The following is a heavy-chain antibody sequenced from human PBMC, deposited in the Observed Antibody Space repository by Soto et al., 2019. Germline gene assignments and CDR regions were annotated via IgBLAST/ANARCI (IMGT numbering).Heavy chain of an antibody. CDR2: INLDDSDT. CDR3: AKSDYFHTSGSLYGLDV. Sequence: GESLKISCNASGDTFSIFWIAWVRQVPEKGLEWMGTINLDDSDTTYSPSFQGQDTISADKSLNTAYLQWNSLKASDTAIFFCAKSDYFHTSGSLYGLDVWGQGTTVTVSS. V-gene: IGHV5-51*01. J-gene: IGHJ6*02. D-gene: IGHD3-22*01. CDR1: GDTFSIFW.